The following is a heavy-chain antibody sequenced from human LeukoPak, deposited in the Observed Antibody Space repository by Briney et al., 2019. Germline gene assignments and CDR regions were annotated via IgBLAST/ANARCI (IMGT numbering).Heavy chain of an antibody. D-gene: IGHD6-13*01. CDR1: GDSISSSNSY. Sequence: SETLSLTCTVSGDSISSSNSYWGWIRQPPGKGLEWIGSIYYSGNTYYNASLKSRVTISVDTSKNQFSLKLTSVTAADTAVYYCARVAYSSSWDHFDYWGQGTLVTVSS. J-gene: IGHJ4*02. CDR3: ARVAYSSSWDHFDY. CDR2: IYYSGNT. V-gene: IGHV4-39*01.